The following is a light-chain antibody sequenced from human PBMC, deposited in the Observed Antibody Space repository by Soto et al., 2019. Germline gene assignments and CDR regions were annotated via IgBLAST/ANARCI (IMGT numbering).Light chain of an antibody. Sequence: QLPGSPSLSPGEIANLPSRAIQNVSSSYLAWYQQKPGQAPRLLISGASIRATGIPDRFSGSGSGTDFTLTNSRLEPEACAVEFCQQYGSAPPNTFGGGTKVDI. CDR2: GAS. V-gene: IGKV3-20*01. CDR3: QQYGSAPPNT. CDR1: QNVSSSY. J-gene: IGKJ4*01.